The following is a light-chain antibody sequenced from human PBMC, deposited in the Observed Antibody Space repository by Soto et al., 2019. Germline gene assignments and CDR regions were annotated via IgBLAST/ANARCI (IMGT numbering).Light chain of an antibody. V-gene: IGLV2-14*01. J-gene: IGLJ3*02. CDR1: SSDVGRYND. CDR3: SSYTTSTTGV. CDR2: EVT. Sequence: QSALTQPASVSGSPGQSITISCTGTSSDVGRYNDVSWYQQHPGKAPKLIISEVTNRPSGVSDRFFASKSGSTASLTISGLQPDDEGDYYCSSYTTSTTGVFGGGTKLTVL.